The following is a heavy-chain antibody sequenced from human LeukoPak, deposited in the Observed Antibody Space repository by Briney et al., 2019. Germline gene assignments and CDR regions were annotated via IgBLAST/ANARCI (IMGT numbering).Heavy chain of an antibody. Sequence: SETLSLTCAVYGGSFSGYYWSWIRQPPGKGLEWIGEINHSGSTIYSSSLKSRVTISVDTSKNQFSLNLNSVTAADTAIYYCARRHYYDSLNSWGQGTLVTVSS. CDR2: INHSGST. CDR1: GGSFSGYY. CDR3: ARRHYYDSLNS. J-gene: IGHJ4*02. D-gene: IGHD3-22*01. V-gene: IGHV4-34*01.